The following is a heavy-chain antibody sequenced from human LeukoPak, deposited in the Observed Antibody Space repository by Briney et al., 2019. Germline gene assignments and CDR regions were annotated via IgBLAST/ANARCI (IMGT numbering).Heavy chain of an antibody. V-gene: IGHV3-72*01. J-gene: IGHJ4*02. CDR1: GFTFSNAW. Sequence: PGGSLRLSCAASGFTFSNAWMSWVRQAPGKGLEWVGRTRKKVNSYTTEYAASVKGRFTISRDDSKNSLYLQMNSLKTEDTAVYYCARSYGSGTYPFDHWGQGTLVTVSS. CDR3: ARSYGSGTYPFDH. CDR2: TRKKVNSYTT. D-gene: IGHD3-10*01.